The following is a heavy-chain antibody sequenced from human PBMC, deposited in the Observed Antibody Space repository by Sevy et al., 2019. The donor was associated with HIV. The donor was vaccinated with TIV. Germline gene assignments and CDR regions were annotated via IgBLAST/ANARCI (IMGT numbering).Heavy chain of an antibody. CDR1: GGSFSGYY. J-gene: IGHJ5*02. CDR2: INHSGST. CDR3: ARGLRVQQLVPAGFDP. V-gene: IGHV4-34*01. Sequence: SETLSLTCAVYGGSFSGYYWSWIRQPPGKGLEWIGEINHSGSTNYNPSLKSQVTISVDTSKNQFSLKLSSVTAADTAVYYCARGLRVQQLVPAGFDPWGQGTLVTVSS. D-gene: IGHD6-13*01.